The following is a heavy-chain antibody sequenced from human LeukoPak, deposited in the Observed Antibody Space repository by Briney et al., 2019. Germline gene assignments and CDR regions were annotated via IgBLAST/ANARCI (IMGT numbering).Heavy chain of an antibody. CDR2: INSDGNSA. D-gene: IGHD3-22*01. J-gene: IGHJ4*02. CDR3: ARAEYYYDSSGYYFVYFDH. CDR1: GFPFSSFW. Sequence: GGSLRLSCAASGFPFSSFWMHWVRQVPGKGLVWVSRINSDGNSAISADSVKGRFTISRDNAKNTLYLQMNSLRAEDSAVYYCARAEYYYDSSGYYFVYFDHWGQGTLVTVSS. V-gene: IGHV3-74*01.